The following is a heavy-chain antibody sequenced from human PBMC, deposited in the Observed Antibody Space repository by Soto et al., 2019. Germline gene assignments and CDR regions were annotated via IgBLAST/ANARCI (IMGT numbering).Heavy chain of an antibody. Sequence: PGESLKISCKGSGYSFTSYWIGWVRQMPGKGLEWMGIIYPGDSDTRYSPSFQGQVTISADKSISTAYLQWSSLKASDTAMYYCARRNSLDYGDYVSDDYYYYYYMDVWGKGTTVTVSS. CDR2: IYPGDSDT. J-gene: IGHJ6*03. CDR1: GYSFTSYW. D-gene: IGHD4-17*01. V-gene: IGHV5-51*01. CDR3: ARRNSLDYGDYVSDDYYYYYYMDV.